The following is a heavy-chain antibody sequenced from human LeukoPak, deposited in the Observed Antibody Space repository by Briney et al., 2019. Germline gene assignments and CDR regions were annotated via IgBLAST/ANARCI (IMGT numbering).Heavy chain of an antibody. D-gene: IGHD3-22*01. CDR3: AKGLPSYYYDSSGFSPSYYFDY. J-gene: IGHJ4*02. CDR2: ISGSGGST. V-gene: IGHV3-23*01. CDR1: GFTFSSYA. Sequence: GGSLRLSCAASGFTFSSYAMSWVRQAPGKGLEWVSAISGSGGSTYYADSVKGRFTISRDNSKNTLYLQMNSLRAEGTAVYYCAKGLPSYYYDSSGFSPSYYFDYWGQGTLVTVSS.